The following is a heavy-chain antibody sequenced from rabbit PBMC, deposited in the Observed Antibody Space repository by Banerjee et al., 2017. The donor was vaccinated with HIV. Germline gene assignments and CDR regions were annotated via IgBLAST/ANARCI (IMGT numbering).Heavy chain of an antibody. J-gene: IGHJ4*01. CDR2: IYTTSGST. CDR1: GFDFSSNA. D-gene: IGHD8-1*01. CDR3: VRAGVYAGSSSYTGFDFNL. V-gene: IGHV1S47*01. Sequence: QEQLVESGGGLVQPEGSLTLTCKVSGFDFSSNAMCWVRQAPGRGLELIACIYTTSGSTWYASWVNGRFTISRSTSLNTVDLQMTSLTAADTATYFCVRAGVYAGSSSYTGFDFNLWGQGTLVTVS.